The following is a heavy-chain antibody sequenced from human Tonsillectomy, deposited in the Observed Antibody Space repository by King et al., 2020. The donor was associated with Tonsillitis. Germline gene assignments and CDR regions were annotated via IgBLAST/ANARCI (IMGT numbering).Heavy chain of an antibody. J-gene: IGHJ4*02. CDR3: ASFTMVRGVIHPMI. CDR1: SYY. CDR2: IYYSGST. V-gene: IGHV4-59*01. Sequence: SYYWSWIRQPPGKGLEWIVYIYYSGSTNYNPSLKSRVTISVDTSKNQVSLRLGSVTAADTAVYYCASFTMVRGVIHPMIWGQGILVTVSS. D-gene: IGHD3-10*01.